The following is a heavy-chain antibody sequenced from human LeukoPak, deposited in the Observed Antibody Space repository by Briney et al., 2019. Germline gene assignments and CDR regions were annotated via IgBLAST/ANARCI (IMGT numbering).Heavy chain of an antibody. CDR2: IHYSGST. CDR1: GGSASSTIYY. J-gene: IGHJ5*02. V-gene: IGHV4-39*01. CDR3: ARHQMVRGVTAWFDP. Sequence: SETLSLTCTVSGGSASSTIYYWGWIRQPPGKGLEWIGSIHYSGSTYYNSSLKSRVTISMDTSKNQFSLKLSSVTAADTAVYYCARHQMVRGVTAWFDPWGQGPLVTVSS. D-gene: IGHD3-10*01.